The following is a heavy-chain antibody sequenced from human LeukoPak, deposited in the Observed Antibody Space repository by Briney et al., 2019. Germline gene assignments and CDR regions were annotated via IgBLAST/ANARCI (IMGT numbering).Heavy chain of an antibody. CDR2: ISYDGSNK. J-gene: IGHJ3*02. V-gene: IGHV3-30*04. CDR1: GFTFSSYA. Sequence: PGGSLRLSCAASGFTFSSYAMSWVRQAPGKGLEWVAVISYDGSNKYYADSVKGRFTISRDDSKNTLYLQMNSLRAEDTAVYYCARAGNYYDSSGNDAFDIWGQGTMVTVSS. CDR3: ARAGNYYDSSGNDAFDI. D-gene: IGHD3-22*01.